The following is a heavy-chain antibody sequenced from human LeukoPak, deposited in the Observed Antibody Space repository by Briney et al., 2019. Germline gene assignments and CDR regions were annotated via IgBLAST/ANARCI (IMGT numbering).Heavy chain of an antibody. Sequence: GGSLRLSCAASEITFEDYAMQWVRQAPGKGLEWVSGISWNSGSIAYADSVKGRFTISRDNAKNSLYLQMNSLRPEDTALYYCAKDSVGWPRSSSAFDIWGQGTRVTVSS. CDR2: ISWNSGSI. J-gene: IGHJ3*02. CDR1: EITFEDYA. V-gene: IGHV3-9*01. D-gene: IGHD5-12*01. CDR3: AKDSVGWPRSSSAFDI.